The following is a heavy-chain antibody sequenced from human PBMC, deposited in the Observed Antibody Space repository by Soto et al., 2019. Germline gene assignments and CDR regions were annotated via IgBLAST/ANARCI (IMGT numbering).Heavy chain of an antibody. V-gene: IGHV1-3*01. CDR1: GYTFTSYA. D-gene: IGHD4-17*01. J-gene: IGHJ5*02. CDR2: INAGNGNT. Sequence: ASVKVSCKASGYTFTSYAMHWVRQAPGQRLEWMGWINAGNGNTKYSQKFQGRVTITRDTSASTAYMELSSLRSEDTAVYYCARDFHDYGDYAVLTWFDPWGQGTLVTVSS. CDR3: ARDFHDYGDYAVLTWFDP.